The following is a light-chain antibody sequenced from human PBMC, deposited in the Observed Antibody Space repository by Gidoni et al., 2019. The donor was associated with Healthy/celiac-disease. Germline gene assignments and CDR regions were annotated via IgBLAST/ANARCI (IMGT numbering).Light chain of an antibody. CDR1: QGISNY. J-gene: IGKJ4*01. V-gene: IGKV1-33*01. CDR3: QQYDNLPLT. CDR2: EAS. Sequence: IQMPQSPSSLSASVGDRVTITCQASQGISNYLDWYQQKPGKAPKRLIYEASNLETGVPSRFSGSGSGTDFTFTISSLQPEDIATYYCQQYDNLPLTFGGGTKVEIK.